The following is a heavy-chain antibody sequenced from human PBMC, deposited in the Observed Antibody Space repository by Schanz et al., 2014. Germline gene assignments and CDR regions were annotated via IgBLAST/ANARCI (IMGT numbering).Heavy chain of an antibody. CDR2: IRNKGDGGTT. CDR3: SRLSSEMQKFDDCEVSGCDP. CDR1: GLLFSYYY. V-gene: IGHV3-49*04. D-gene: IGHD2-21*02. J-gene: IGHJ5*02. Sequence: EVQLLESGGGLVRPGGSLRLSCAASGLLFSYYYMSGVRQAPGKGLEWVRFIRNKGDGGTTAETTSVKGGFTISGHDSTAISHLGMKRLKTKDTAVCEWSRLSSEMQKFDDCEVSGCDPWGQGTLVTVSS.